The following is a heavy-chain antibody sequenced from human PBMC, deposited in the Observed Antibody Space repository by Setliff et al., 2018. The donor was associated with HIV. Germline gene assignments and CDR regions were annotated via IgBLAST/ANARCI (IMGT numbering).Heavy chain of an antibody. Sequence: SETLSLTCTVSGGSIINYYWSWIRQPPGKGLEWIAYVYHNGYTSYNPALKRRVTLSVDTSKNQFSLNLRSATAADTAVYYCARIPPYASGRGGFDSWGQGTLVTVSS. V-gene: IGHV4-59*01. CDR2: VYHNGYT. D-gene: IGHD2-2*01. J-gene: IGHJ4*02. CDR3: ARIPPYASGRGGFDS. CDR1: GGSIINYY.